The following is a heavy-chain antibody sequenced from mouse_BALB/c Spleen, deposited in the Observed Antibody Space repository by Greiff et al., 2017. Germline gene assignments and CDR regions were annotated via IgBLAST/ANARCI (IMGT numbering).Heavy chain of an antibody. V-gene: IGHV3-2*02. Sequence: ESGPGLVKPSQSLSLTCTVTGYSITSDYAWNWIRQFPGNKLEWMGYISYSGSTSYNPSLKSRISITRDTSKNQFFLQLNSVTTEDTATYYCARGVLRSYAMDYWGQGTSVTVSS. D-gene: IGHD1-1*01. CDR3: ARGVLRSYAMDY. CDR2: ISYSGST. J-gene: IGHJ4*01. CDR1: GYSITSDYA.